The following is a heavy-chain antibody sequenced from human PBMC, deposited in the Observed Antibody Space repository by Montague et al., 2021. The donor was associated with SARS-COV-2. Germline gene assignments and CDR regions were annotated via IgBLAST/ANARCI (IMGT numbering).Heavy chain of an antibody. D-gene: IGHD3-3*01. Sequence: SETLSLTCSFSGGSIRSYYWSWIRLPPGKALEWLGYIYYTGETTXNPSLKNRVTISVDTSRSQFSLRLTSVTAADTAVYFCARFWSGYVDKWSQGTLVTVSS. CDR2: IYYTGET. J-gene: IGHJ4*02. CDR1: GGSIRSYY. V-gene: IGHV4-59*01. CDR3: ARFWSGYVDK.